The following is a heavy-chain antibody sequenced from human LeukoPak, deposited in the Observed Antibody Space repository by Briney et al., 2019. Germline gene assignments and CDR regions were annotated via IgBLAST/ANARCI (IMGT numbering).Heavy chain of an antibody. CDR3: ARGGSNWGELY. CDR2: INPSGGST. Sequence: GTSVKVSCKASGYTFTSYYMHWVRQAPGQGLEWMGIINPSGGSTSYAQRFQGRVTMTRDTSTSTVYMELSSLRSEDTAVYYCARGGSNWGELYWGQGTLVTVSS. V-gene: IGHV1-46*01. J-gene: IGHJ4*02. CDR1: GYTFTSYY. D-gene: IGHD7-27*01.